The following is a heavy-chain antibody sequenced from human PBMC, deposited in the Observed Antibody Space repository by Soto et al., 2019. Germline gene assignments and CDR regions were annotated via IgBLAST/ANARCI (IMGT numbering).Heavy chain of an antibody. CDR1: GGTFSSYT. CDR3: ASAYHYDSHGPFDI. D-gene: IGHD3-22*01. V-gene: IGHV1-69*02. J-gene: IGHJ3*02. CDR2: IIAILGIA. Sequence: QVQLVQSGAEVKKPGSSVKVSCKASGGTFSSYTISWVRQAPGQGLEWMGRIIAILGIANYARKFQGRVTITAVTTTSTAYMELRSMTSEDTAVNYCASAYHYDSHGPFDIWGQGTMVTVSS.